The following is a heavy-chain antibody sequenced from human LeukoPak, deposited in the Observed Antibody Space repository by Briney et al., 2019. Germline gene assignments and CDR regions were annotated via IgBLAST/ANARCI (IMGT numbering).Heavy chain of an antibody. V-gene: IGHV3-74*01. Sequence: GGSLRLSCAASGFTFSSYWMHWVRQAPGKGLVWVSRINSDGSSTSYADSVKGRFTISRDNAKNTLYLQMNSLRAEDTAVYYCARGYCSSTSCPKVYYFDYWGQGTLVTVSS. CDR3: ARGYCSSTSCPKVYYFDY. CDR1: GFTFSSYW. J-gene: IGHJ4*02. CDR2: INSDGSST. D-gene: IGHD2-2*01.